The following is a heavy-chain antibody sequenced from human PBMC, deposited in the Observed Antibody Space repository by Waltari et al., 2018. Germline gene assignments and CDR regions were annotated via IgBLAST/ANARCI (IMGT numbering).Heavy chain of an antibody. J-gene: IGHJ6*02. CDR3: ARVVYATMVYYGMDV. Sequence: QVQLVQSGAEVKKPGSSVQVSCKASGGTFSSYAISWVRQAPGQGLEWMGRIIPIFGTANYAQKFQGRVTITADKSTSTAYMERSSRRSEDTAVYYCARVVYATMVYYGMDVWGQGTTVTGSS. CDR2: IIPIFGTA. D-gene: IGHD2-8*02. V-gene: IGHV1-69*08. CDR1: GGTFSSYA.